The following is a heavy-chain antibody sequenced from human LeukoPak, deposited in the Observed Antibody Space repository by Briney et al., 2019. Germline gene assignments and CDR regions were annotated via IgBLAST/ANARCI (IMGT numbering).Heavy chain of an antibody. D-gene: IGHD2-15*01. CDR3: ARGGGSVVVVAASLDY. Sequence: GASVKVSCKASGYTFTGYYMHWVRQAPGQGLEWMGWINPNSGGTNYAQKFQGRVTMTRDTSISTAYMELSRLRSDDTAVYYCARGGGSVVVVAASLDYWGQGTLVTVSS. CDR2: INPNSGGT. J-gene: IGHJ4*02. V-gene: IGHV1-2*02. CDR1: GYTFTGYY.